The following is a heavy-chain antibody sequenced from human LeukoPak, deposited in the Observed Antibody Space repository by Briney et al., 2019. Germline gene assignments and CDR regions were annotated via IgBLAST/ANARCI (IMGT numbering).Heavy chain of an antibody. CDR1: DDSITMYY. CDR2: INHSGST. D-gene: IGHD3-10*01. CDR3: ARHGHYYGSGSYQYYYYYMDV. J-gene: IGHJ6*03. V-gene: IGHV4-34*01. Sequence: TSETLSLTCSVSDDSITMYYWTWIRQPPGKGLEWIGEINHSGSTNYNPSLKSRVTISVDTSKNQFSLKLSSVTAADTAVYYCARHGHYYGSGSYQYYYYYMDVWGKGTTVTISS.